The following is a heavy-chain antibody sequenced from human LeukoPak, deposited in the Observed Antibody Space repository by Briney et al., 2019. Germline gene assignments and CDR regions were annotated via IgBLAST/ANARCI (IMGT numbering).Heavy chain of an antibody. J-gene: IGHJ4*02. CDR1: GFNFNIYG. V-gene: IGHV3-21*01. CDR2: ISSESTNI. CDR3: SRDGSGSGDV. D-gene: IGHD2-21*02. Sequence: PGGSLRLSCADSGFNFNIYGMNWVRQAPGKGLEWVSSISSESTNIYYTDSVKGRFTIARDNAKNSLYLQMNSLIPEDTAVYYCSRDGSGSGDVWGQGTLVTVSS.